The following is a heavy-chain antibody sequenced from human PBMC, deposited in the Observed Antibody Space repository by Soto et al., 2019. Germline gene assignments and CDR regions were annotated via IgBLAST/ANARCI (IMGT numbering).Heavy chain of an antibody. D-gene: IGHD3-3*01. V-gene: IGHV3-30*18. CDR2: ISYDGSNK. J-gene: IGHJ6*02. CDR3: AKDYWSGYHGMDV. Sequence: GGSLRLSCAASGFTFSSYGMHWVHQAPGKGLEWVAVISYDGSNKYYADSVKGRFTISRDNSKNTLYLQMNSLRAEDTAVYYCAKDYWSGYHGMDVWGQGTTVTVSS. CDR1: GFTFSSYG.